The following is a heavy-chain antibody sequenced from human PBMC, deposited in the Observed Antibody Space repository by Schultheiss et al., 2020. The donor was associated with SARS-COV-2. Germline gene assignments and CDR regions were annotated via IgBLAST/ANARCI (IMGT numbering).Heavy chain of an antibody. Sequence: GGSLRLSCAASGFTFSDYYMSWIRQAPGKGLEWVSYISSSGSTIYYADSVKGRFTISRDNARNSLYLQINSLRDEDTAVYYCARDIPYVGATYYFDLWGQGTLVTVSS. CDR3: ARDIPYVGATYYFDL. CDR1: GFTFSDYY. V-gene: IGHV3-11*04. CDR2: ISSSGSTI. D-gene: IGHD1-26*01. J-gene: IGHJ4*02.